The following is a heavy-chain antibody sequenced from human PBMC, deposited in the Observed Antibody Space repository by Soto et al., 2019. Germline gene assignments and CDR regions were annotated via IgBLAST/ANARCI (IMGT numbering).Heavy chain of an antibody. J-gene: IGHJ4*02. Sequence: ASVKVSCKASGYTFTSYGISWVRQAPGQGLEWMGWISAYNGNTNYAQKLQGRVTMTTDTSTSTAYMELRSLRAEDTAVYDCARVSSGWWYFDFWGQGTLVTVSS. V-gene: IGHV1-18*01. CDR1: GYTFTSYG. D-gene: IGHD6-19*01. CDR3: ARVSSGWWYFDF. CDR2: ISAYNGNT.